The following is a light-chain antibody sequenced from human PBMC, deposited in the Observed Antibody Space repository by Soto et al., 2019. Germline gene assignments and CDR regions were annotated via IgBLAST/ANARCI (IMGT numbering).Light chain of an antibody. J-gene: IGKJ5*01. Sequence: EIVLTQSPGTLSLSPGERATLSCRASQSVSSSYLAWYQQKPGQAPRLRIYGASSRATGIPDRFSGSGSGTDFTLTISRLEPEDFAVYYCQQYGSSPPVTFGQGTRLDIK. CDR1: QSVSSSY. CDR3: QQYGSSPPVT. CDR2: GAS. V-gene: IGKV3-20*01.